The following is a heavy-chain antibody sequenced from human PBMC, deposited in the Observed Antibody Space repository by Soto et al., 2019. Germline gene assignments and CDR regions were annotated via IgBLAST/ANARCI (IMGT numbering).Heavy chain of an antibody. CDR2: IYYSGST. V-gene: IGHV4-61*01. Sequence: PSETLSLTCTVSGGSVSSGSYYWSWIRQPPGKGPEWIGYIYYSGSTNYNPSLKSRVTISVDTSKNQFSLKLSSVTAADTAVYYCARDSQQLVPYYYYGMDVWGQGTTVTVSS. CDR3: ARDSQQLVPYYYYGMDV. CDR1: GGSVSSGSYY. D-gene: IGHD6-13*01. J-gene: IGHJ6*02.